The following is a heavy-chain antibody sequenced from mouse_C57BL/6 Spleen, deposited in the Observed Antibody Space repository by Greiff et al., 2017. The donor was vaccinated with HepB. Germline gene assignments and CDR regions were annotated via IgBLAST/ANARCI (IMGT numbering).Heavy chain of an antibody. D-gene: IGHD2-4*01. Sequence: VKLQESGPGLVQPSQSLSITCTVSGFSLTSYGVHWVRQSPGKGLEWLGVIWSGGSTDYNAAFISRLSISKDNSKSQVFFKMNSLQADDTAIYYCARNEGLRRGGFAYWGQGTLVTVSA. V-gene: IGHV2-2*01. CDR3: ARNEGLRRGGFAY. J-gene: IGHJ3*01. CDR2: IWSGGST. CDR1: GFSLTSYG.